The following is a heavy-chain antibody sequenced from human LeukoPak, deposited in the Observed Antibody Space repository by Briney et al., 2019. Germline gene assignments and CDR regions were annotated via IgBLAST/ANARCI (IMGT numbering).Heavy chain of an antibody. J-gene: IGHJ5*02. V-gene: IGHV1-18*01. D-gene: IGHD6-19*01. CDR3: ARGVWLVRGWFDP. Sequence: ASVNVSSKASGYTFTSYDINWVRQATGQGLEWMGWISAYNGNTNYAQKLQGSVTMTTDTSTSTAYMELRSLRSDDTAVYYCARGVWLVRGWFDPWGQGTLVTVSS. CDR2: ISAYNGNT. CDR1: GYTFTSYD.